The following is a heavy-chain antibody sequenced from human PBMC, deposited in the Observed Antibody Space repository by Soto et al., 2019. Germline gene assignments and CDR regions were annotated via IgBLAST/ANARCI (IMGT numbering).Heavy chain of an antibody. V-gene: IGHV1-18*01. J-gene: IGHJ6*02. CDR3: AREGYYSGSGTYSPPRYYGMDV. CDR2: ISDYNGNT. D-gene: IGHD3-10*01. Sequence: GASVKVSCKASGYTFASYAINWMRQAPGQGLEWMGWISDYNGNTHYAQKFQGRVIMTTDTSTRTAYMELRSLRSDDTAVYFCAREGYYSGSGTYSPPRYYGMDVWGQGTTVTVSS. CDR1: GYTFASYA.